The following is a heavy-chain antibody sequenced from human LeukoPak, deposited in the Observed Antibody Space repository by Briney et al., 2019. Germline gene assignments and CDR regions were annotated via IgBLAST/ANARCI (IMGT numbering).Heavy chain of an antibody. J-gene: IGHJ3*02. CDR3: AKDSSGYYYVGILDAFDI. CDR1: GFTFSSYA. CDR2: ISGSGGST. Sequence: GGSLRLSCAASGFTFSSYAMSWVRQAPGKGLEWVSAISGSGGSTYYADSVKGRFTISRGNSKNTLYLQMNSLRAEDTAVHYCAKDSSGYYYVGILDAFDIWGQGTMVTVSS. V-gene: IGHV3-23*01. D-gene: IGHD3-22*01.